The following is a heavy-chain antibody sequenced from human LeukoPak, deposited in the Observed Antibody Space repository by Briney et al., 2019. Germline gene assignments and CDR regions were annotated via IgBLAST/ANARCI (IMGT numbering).Heavy chain of an antibody. D-gene: IGHD4-23*01. CDR1: GFDFGGFY. V-gene: IGHV3-11*01. CDR3: VRFVAYGDNPAGHHLYYAMDV. J-gene: IGHJ6*02. CDR2: VSGRHFAK. Sequence: MAGGSLRLSCAASGFDFGGFYMSWIRQAPGKGLEWVAYVSGRHFAKRYADSARGRFTVSRDNAKKSVDLQMDSLTADDTAVYYCVRFVAYGDNPAGHHLYYAMDVWGQGTTVTVSS.